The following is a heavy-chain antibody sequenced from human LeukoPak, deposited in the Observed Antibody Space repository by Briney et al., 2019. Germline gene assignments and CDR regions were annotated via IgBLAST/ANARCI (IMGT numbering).Heavy chain of an antibody. J-gene: IGHJ6*03. CDR2: ISGGGGST. CDR1: GFTFINYA. V-gene: IGHV3-23*01. Sequence: GGSLRLSCAAPGFTFINYAMTWVRQAPGKGLEWVSAISGGGGSTYYADSVKGRFTISRDNSKNTLFLQMNSLRAEDTAVYYCAKDPLTNSADYSYMDVWGKGTTVTVSS. CDR3: AKDPLTNSADYSYMDV.